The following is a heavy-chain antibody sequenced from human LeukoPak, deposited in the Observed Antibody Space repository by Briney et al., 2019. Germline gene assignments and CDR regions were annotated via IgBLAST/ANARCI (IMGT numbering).Heavy chain of an antibody. CDR3: ARVAIFGVGTQDY. CDR1: GYTFTGYY. J-gene: IGHJ4*02. Sequence: ASVKVSCKASGYTFTGYYMHWVRQAPGQGLEWMGWINPNSGGTDYAQKFQGRVTMTRDTSISTAYMELRSLRSDDTAVYYCARVAIFGVGTQDYWGQGTLVTVSS. D-gene: IGHD3-3*01. V-gene: IGHV1-2*02. CDR2: INPNSGGT.